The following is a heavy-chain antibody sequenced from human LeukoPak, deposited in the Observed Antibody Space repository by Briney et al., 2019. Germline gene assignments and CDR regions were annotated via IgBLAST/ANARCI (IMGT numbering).Heavy chain of an antibody. CDR1: GGSISSSSYY. D-gene: IGHD3-10*01. Sequence: PSETLSLTCTVSGGSISSSSYYWGWIRQPPGKGLEWIGSIYYSGSTYYNPSLKSRVTISVDTSKNQFSLKLSSVTAADTAVYYCASRLRGFGVDYWGQGTLVTVSS. CDR3: ASRLRGFGVDY. J-gene: IGHJ4*02. V-gene: IGHV4-39*07. CDR2: IYYSGST.